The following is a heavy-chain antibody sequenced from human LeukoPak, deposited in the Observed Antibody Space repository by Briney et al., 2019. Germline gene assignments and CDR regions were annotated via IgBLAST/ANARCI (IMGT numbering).Heavy chain of an antibody. D-gene: IGHD3-10*01. CDR2: IYHSGST. CDR1: GYSISSGYY. V-gene: IGHV4-38-2*02. CDR3: ARGLWFGELSAEN. J-gene: IGHJ4*02. Sequence: SETLSLTRTVSGYSISSGYYWGWIRQPPGKGLEWIGSIYHSGSTYYNPSLKSRVTISVDTSKNQFSLKLSSVTAADTAVYYCARGLWFGELSAENWGQGTLVTVSS.